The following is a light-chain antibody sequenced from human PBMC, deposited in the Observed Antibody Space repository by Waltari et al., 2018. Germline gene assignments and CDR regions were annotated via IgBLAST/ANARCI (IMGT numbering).Light chain of an antibody. V-gene: IGKV3-20*01. Sequence: EIVLTQSPGTLSLSPGERATLSCRASQSGGRSLAWYQQKPGQAPRLLIYGASSRATGVPDRFSGSGSGTDFSLTISGLEPEDFAVYYCQHYVRLPATFGQGTKVEI. CDR2: GAS. J-gene: IGKJ1*01. CDR3: QHYVRLPAT. CDR1: QSGGRS.